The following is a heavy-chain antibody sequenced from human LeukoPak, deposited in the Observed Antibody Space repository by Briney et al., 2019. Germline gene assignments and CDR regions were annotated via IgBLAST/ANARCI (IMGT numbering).Heavy chain of an antibody. V-gene: IGHV1-18*04. CDR1: GYTFTSYG. Sequence: ASVKVSCKASGYTFTSYGISWVRQAPGQGLERMGWSSAYNGNTNYAQKLQGRVTMTTDTSTSTAYMKLRSLRSDDTAVYYCARGGRGYSYGRLDYWGQGTLVTVSS. J-gene: IGHJ4*02. CDR2: SSAYNGNT. CDR3: ARGGRGYSYGRLDY. D-gene: IGHD5-18*01.